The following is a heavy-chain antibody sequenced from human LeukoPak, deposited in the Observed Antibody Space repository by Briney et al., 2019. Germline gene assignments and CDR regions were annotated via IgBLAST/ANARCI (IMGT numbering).Heavy chain of an antibody. J-gene: IGHJ4*02. Sequence: PSETLSLTCTVSGASISNYYWSWIRQTPEKGLEWMGHIHSSGGSSYYPSLKSRLTLSIDTSRNQLSLKLPSVTAADTAVYFCARLGCYHDFWGQGALVTVSS. CDR1: GASISNYY. D-gene: IGHD2-2*01. CDR3: ARLGCYHDF. V-gene: IGHV4-4*09. CDR2: IHSSGGS.